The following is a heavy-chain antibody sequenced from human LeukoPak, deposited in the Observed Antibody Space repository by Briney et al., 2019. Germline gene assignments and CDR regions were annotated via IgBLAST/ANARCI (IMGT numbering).Heavy chain of an antibody. CDR2: IYYSGGT. Sequence: SETLSLTCTVSGGSISSYYWSWIRQPPGKGLEWIGYIYYSGGTNYNPSLKSRVTISVDTSKNQFSLKLSSVTAADTAVYYCARVSVTQYYYYYYYMDVWGKGTTVTISS. D-gene: IGHD4-17*01. V-gene: IGHV4-59*01. CDR1: GGSISSYY. CDR3: ARVSVTQYYYYYYYMDV. J-gene: IGHJ6*03.